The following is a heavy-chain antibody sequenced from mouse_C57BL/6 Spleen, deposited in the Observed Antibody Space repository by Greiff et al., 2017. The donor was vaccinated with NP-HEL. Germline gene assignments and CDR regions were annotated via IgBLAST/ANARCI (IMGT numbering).Heavy chain of an antibody. Sequence: EVKLVESGPELVKPGASVKMSCKASGYTFTDYNMHWVKQSHGKSLEWIGYINPNNGGTSYNQKFKGKATLTVNKSSSTAYMELRSLTSEDSAVYYCARSWGSSFDYWGQGTTLTVSS. CDR2: INPNNGGT. CDR1: GYTFTDYN. D-gene: IGHD1-1*01. CDR3: ARSWGSSFDY. J-gene: IGHJ2*01. V-gene: IGHV1-22*01.